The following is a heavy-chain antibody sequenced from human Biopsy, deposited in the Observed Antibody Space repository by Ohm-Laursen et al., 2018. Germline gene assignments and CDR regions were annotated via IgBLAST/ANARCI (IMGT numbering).Heavy chain of an antibody. CDR3: ARGGIAVAGTNFGY. CDR2: IHGDFGI. J-gene: IGHJ4*02. D-gene: IGHD6-19*01. V-gene: IGHV3-66*01. CDR1: GFSFSDNY. Sequence: SLRLSCAASGFSFSDNYMDWVRQAPGKGLEWVSIIHGDFGIYYADSVKGRFTISSDTSKNTLYLQMNSLRAEDTAVYYCARGGIAVAGTNFGYWGQGTLVTVSS.